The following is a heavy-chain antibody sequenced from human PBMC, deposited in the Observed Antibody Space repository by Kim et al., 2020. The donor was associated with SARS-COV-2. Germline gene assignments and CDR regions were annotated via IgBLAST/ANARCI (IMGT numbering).Heavy chain of an antibody. CDR2: INTNTGNP. CDR1: GYTFTSYA. J-gene: IGHJ3*01. CDR3: ARDPTSTIFGVVIYRNAFDL. V-gene: IGHV7-4-1*02. D-gene: IGHD3-3*01. Sequence: ASVKVSCKASGYTFTSYAMNWVRQAPGQGLEWMGWINTNTGNPTYAQGFTGRFVFSLDTSVSTAYLQISSLKAEDTAVYYCARDPTSTIFGVVIYRNAFDLGGQGTMVTVSS.